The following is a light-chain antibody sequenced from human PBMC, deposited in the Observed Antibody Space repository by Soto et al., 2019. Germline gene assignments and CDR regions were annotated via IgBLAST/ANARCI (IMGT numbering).Light chain of an antibody. Sequence: QSVRTQPASVSGSPGQSITISGTGTSSDVGGYNYVSWYQQHPGKAPKLMIYEVSNRPSGVSNRFSGSKSGNTASLTISGLQAEDEADYYCSSYTSSSTLFGTGTKVTVL. CDR2: EVS. J-gene: IGLJ1*01. V-gene: IGLV2-14*01. CDR3: SSYTSSSTL. CDR1: SSDVGGYNY.